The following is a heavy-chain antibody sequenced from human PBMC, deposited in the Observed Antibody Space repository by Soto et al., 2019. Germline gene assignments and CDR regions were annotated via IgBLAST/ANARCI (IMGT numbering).Heavy chain of an antibody. CDR2: IIPMFGTV. CDR3: ARAGSFLDAFDI. J-gene: IGHJ3*02. Sequence: VQLVQSGAEVKKPGSSVKVSCKASGGTFSSYAISWVRQAPGQGFEWMGGIIPMFGTVNYTQKFQGRLTITADASTRTAYMELGSLRTEDTVVYYCARAGSFLDAFDIWGHGTMVTVSS. D-gene: IGHD3-10*01. V-gene: IGHV1-69*01. CDR1: GGTFSSYA.